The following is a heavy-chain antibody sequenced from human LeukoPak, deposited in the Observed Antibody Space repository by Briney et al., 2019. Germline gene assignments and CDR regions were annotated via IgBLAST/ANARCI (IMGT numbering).Heavy chain of an antibody. V-gene: IGHV3-30-3*01. CDR3: ARETYYDFWSGPNWFDP. D-gene: IGHD3-3*01. J-gene: IGHJ5*02. CDR1: GFTFSSYA. CDR2: ISYDGSNK. Sequence: GGSLRLSCAASGFTFSSYAMHWVRQAPGKGLEWVAVISYDGSNKYYADSVKGRFTISRDNSKNTLYLQMNSLRAEDTAVYYCARETYYDFWSGPNWFDPWGQGTLVTVSS.